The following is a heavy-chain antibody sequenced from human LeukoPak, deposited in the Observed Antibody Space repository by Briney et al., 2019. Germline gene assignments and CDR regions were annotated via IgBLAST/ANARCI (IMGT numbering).Heavy chain of an antibody. J-gene: IGHJ6*03. CDR1: GYSITSGYY. CDR2: IYHSWST. Sequence: SETLSLTCTGSGYSITSGYYWGWIRQPPGKGLEWIGSIYHSWSTDYNPSLKSRITIPVDTSKNQFSLKLTSVTAADTAVYYCARVAWSGSYVNYSYMDVWGKGTTVTVSS. CDR3: ARVAWSGSYVNYSYMDV. V-gene: IGHV4-38-2*02. D-gene: IGHD3-16*01.